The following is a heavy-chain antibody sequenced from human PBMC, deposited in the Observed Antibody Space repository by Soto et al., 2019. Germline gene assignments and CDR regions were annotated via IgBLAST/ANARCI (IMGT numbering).Heavy chain of an antibody. J-gene: IGHJ2*01. V-gene: IGHV3-11*01. CDR1: GFTFSDYY. CDR3: ARGIELRFLEWLSRRNWYFDL. D-gene: IGHD3-3*01. CDR2: ISSSGSTI. Sequence: GGSLRLSCAASGFTFSDYYMSWIRQAPGKGLEWVSYISSSGSTIYYADSVKGRFTISRDNAKNSLYLQMNSLRAEDTAVYYCARGIELRFLEWLSRRNWYFDLWGRGTLVTVSS.